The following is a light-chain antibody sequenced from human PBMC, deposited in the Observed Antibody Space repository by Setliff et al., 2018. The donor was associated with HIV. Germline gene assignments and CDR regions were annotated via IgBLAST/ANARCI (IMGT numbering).Light chain of an antibody. Sequence: SYELTQPPSVSVSPGQTARITCSGDALPKQYAYWYQQKPVKAPVLVLYKDSERPSGIPERFSGSSSGTPVTLTISGFQAADEADYYCHSADSSGILYVFGTGTKVTVL. J-gene: IGLJ1*01. CDR1: ALPKQY. CDR2: KDS. V-gene: IGLV3-25*03. CDR3: HSADSSGILYV.